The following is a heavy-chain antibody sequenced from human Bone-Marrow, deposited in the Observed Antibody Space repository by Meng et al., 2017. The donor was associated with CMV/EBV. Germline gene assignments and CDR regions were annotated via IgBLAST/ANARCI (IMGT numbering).Heavy chain of an antibody. CDR3: AKDLDGDYSYFDY. D-gene: IGHD4-17*01. V-gene: IGHV3-33*06. CDR2: IWYDGSNK. CDR1: GFTFSSYG. Sequence: GESLKISCAASGFTFSSYGMHWVRQAPGKGLEWVAVIWYDGSNKYYADSVKGRFTISRDNSKNTLYLQMNSLRAEDTAVYYCAKDLDGDYSYFDYWGQGTLVTVSS. J-gene: IGHJ4*02.